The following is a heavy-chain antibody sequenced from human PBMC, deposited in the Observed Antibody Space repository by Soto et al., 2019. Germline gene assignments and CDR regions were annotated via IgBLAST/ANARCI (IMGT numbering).Heavy chain of an antibody. Sequence: SETMSLTCPVSADSIGSASYFWGWIRQPPGKGLEWIGSVYFVGNSYYNPSLKSRVSISVDASKNQFSLRLSSMTAADTGVYYCVRFYRDYANGVRRRYFDCWGQGTLVTVSS. J-gene: IGHJ4*02. CDR1: ADSIGSASYF. CDR3: VRFYRDYANGVRRRYFDC. V-gene: IGHV4-39*01. CDR2: VYFVGNS. D-gene: IGHD4-17*01.